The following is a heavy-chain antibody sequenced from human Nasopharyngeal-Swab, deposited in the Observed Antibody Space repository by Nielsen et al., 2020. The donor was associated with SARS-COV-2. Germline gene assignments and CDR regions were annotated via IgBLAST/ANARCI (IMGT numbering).Heavy chain of an antibody. CDR2: MNPNSGNT. Sequence: ASVKVSCKASEYTFTSYDINWVRQATGQGLEWMGWMNPNSGNTGYAQKFQGRVTITADKSTSTAYMELSSLRSEDTAVYYCARGFPWDGYNTPPFDYWGQGTLVTVSS. J-gene: IGHJ4*02. CDR3: ARGFPWDGYNTPPFDY. CDR1: EYTFTSYD. V-gene: IGHV1-8*01. D-gene: IGHD5-24*01.